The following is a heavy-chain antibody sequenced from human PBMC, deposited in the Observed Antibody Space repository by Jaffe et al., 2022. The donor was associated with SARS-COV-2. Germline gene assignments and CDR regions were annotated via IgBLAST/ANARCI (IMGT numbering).Heavy chain of an antibody. J-gene: IGHJ4*02. Sequence: QLQLHESGPGLVKPSETLSLNCTVSGVSISNTIYYWGWIRQPPGKGLEWIGSIYYSGTTYYNPSLKSRVTISLDTSKNQFSLKLTSVTVADTAVYFCARHFDSGSYRVFPETLDYWGQGNLVTVSS. CDR1: GVSISNTIYY. D-gene: IGHD3-3*01. V-gene: IGHV4-39*01. CDR3: ARHFDSGSYRVFPETLDY. CDR2: IYYSGTT.